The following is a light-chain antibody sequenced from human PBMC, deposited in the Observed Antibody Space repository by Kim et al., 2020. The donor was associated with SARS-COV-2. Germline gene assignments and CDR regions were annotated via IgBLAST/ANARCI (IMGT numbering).Light chain of an antibody. CDR2: EVS. Sequence: GQSITISGRGTSRDVGSWNYVSWYQQQPGKAPRRMIYEVSSRPSGVSDRFSGSKSGKTASLTISGLQTGDEADYYCSSYTGSTTLVFGGGTQLTVL. CDR1: SRDVGSWNY. CDR3: SSYTGSTTLV. V-gene: IGLV2-14*01. J-gene: IGLJ3*02.